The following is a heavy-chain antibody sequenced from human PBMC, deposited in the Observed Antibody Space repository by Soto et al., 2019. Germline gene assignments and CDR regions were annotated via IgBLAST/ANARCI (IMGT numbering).Heavy chain of an antibody. V-gene: IGHV1-3*01. CDR3: ARRSSLRVDCWSGYASQYYYYMDV. Sequence: SVKVSCKASGYTFTSYAIHWVRQTPGQRLEWMGWINAHNGNTDYSQKFQGRVTMTRDTSTRTAYMELSSLRSEDTAVYYCARRSSLRVDCWSGYASQYYYYMDVWGKGTTVTVS. D-gene: IGHD3-3*01. J-gene: IGHJ6*03. CDR1: GYTFTSYA. CDR2: INAHNGNT.